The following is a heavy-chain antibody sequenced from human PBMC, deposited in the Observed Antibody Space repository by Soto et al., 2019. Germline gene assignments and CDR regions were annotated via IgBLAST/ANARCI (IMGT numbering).Heavy chain of an antibody. CDR3: ARDSSGYYYFDY. D-gene: IGHD3-22*01. V-gene: IGHV4-30-4*01. Sequence: PSETLSLTCAVYGGSFSGYYWSWIRQPPGKGLEWIGYIYYSGSTYYNPSLKSRVTISVDTSKNQFSLKLSSVTAADTAVYYCARDSSGYYYFDYWGQGTLVTVSS. CDR2: IYYSGST. J-gene: IGHJ4*02. CDR1: GGSFSGYY.